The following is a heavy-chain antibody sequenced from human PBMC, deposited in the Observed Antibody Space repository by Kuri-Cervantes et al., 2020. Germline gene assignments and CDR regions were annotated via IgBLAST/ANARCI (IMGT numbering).Heavy chain of an antibody. CDR2: IIPIFGTA. V-gene: IGHV1-69*05. J-gene: IGHJ4*02. Sequence: SVKVSCKASGGTFSSYAISWVRQAPGQGLEWMGGIIPIFGTANYAQKFQGRVTITTDESTSTAYMELSSLKSEDTAVYYCARDLAAALGNYYFDSWGQGTLVTVSS. CDR3: ARDLAAALGNYYFDS. CDR1: GGTFSSYA. D-gene: IGHD6-13*01.